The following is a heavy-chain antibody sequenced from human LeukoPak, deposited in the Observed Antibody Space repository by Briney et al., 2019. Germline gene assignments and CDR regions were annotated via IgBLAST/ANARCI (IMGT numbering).Heavy chain of an antibody. J-gene: IGHJ3*02. CDR1: PGSIGGYY. Sequence: PSETLSLTCSVSPGSIGGYYWSWIRQPPGKGLEWIGYIYHSGSTYYNPSLKSRVTISVDRSKNQFSLKLSSVTAADTAVYYCARVGSRDAFDIWGQGTMVTVSS. D-gene: IGHD3-10*01. CDR3: ARVGSRDAFDI. CDR2: IYHSGST. V-gene: IGHV4-30-2*01.